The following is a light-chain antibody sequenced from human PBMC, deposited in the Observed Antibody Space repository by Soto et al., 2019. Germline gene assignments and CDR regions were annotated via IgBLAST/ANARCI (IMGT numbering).Light chain of an antibody. J-gene: IGKJ1*01. CDR2: GAS. CDR3: QQYGSSRT. Sequence: EIVLTQSPGTLSLSPGETATLSCRASQSVGNNYLAWYHQEPGQAPRPLVYGASNRATGIPDSLNRRGFGTHFTLTISRLEPEAFAVYYSQQYGSSRTLGQRPKVDIK. CDR1: QSVGNNY. V-gene: IGKV3-20*01.